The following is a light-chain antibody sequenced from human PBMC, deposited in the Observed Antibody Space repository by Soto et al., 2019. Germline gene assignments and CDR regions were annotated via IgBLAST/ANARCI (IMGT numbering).Light chain of an antibody. J-gene: IGKJ4*01. CDR3: QQYGNSPLT. CDR2: DAS. V-gene: IGKV3-20*01. CDR1: QSVSNNY. Sequence: EIVLTQSPCTLSLSPWERSTLSFMASQSVSNNYLAWYQQKPGQAPRLLIYDASSRATGIPDRFSGSGSGTDFTLTISRLEPEDFAVYYCQQYGNSPLTFGGGTKVDIK.